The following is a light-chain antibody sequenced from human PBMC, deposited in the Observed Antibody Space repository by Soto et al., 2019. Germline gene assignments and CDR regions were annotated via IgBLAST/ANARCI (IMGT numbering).Light chain of an antibody. V-gene: IGKV3-20*01. Sequence: ETMLPQSPGTLSLSPGEQATVSCRASQSVGGSSLAWYQQRPGQAPRLLIYDTSKRATGIPDRFSGSGSGTDFTLTISRLEPEDFAVYYCQQYQNSPRTFGQGTKVDTK. CDR3: QQYQNSPRT. J-gene: IGKJ1*01. CDR1: QSVGGSS. CDR2: DTS.